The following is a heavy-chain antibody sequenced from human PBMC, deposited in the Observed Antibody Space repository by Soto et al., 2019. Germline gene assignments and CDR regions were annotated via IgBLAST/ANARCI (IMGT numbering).Heavy chain of an antibody. J-gene: IGHJ3*01. CDR2: LYDVDGS. CDR1: GLTISGKKY. D-gene: IGHD1-1*01. Sequence: LRLSCAAFGLTISGKKYVAWVRQAPGKGLEWVSALYDVDGSFYADSVKGRFTTSSDSSKTTVYLQMDDLRPDDTAVYYCATWHEREHAYDVWGQGTKVTVSS. CDR3: ATWHEREHAYDV. V-gene: IGHV3-53*01.